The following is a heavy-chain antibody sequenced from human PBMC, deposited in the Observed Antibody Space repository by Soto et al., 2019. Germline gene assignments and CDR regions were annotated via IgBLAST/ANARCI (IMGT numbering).Heavy chain of an antibody. CDR1: GGSISSGGNY. CDR2: IYYSGST. D-gene: IGHD4-17*01. J-gene: IGHJ6*02. Sequence: QVQLQESGPGLVKPSQTLSLSCTVSGGSISSGGNYWSWIRQHPGKGLEWIGYIYYSGSTYYNPSLKRRVTISVDTSKNQCSLKLSSVTAADTAVYYCARDSTVTTTLLDVWGQGTTVIVSS. V-gene: IGHV4-31*03. CDR3: ARDSTVTTTLLDV.